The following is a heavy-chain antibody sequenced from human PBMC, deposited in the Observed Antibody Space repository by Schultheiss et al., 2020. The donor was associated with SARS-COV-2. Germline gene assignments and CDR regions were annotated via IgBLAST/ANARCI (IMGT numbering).Heavy chain of an antibody. CDR2: INHSGST. CDR1: GGSFSGYY. J-gene: IGHJ5*02. CDR3: VRVAVVTVNWFDP. D-gene: IGHD2-21*02. V-gene: IGHV4-34*01. Sequence: GSLRLSCAVYGGSFSGYYWSWIRQPPGKGLEWIGEINHSGSTYYNPSLKSRVTISVDTSKNQFSLKLSPVTAADTAVYYCVRVAVVTVNWFDPWGQGTLVTVSS.